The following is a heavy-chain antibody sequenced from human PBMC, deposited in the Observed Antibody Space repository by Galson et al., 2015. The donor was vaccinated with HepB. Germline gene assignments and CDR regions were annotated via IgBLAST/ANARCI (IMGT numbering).Heavy chain of an antibody. CDR3: ARRSSYYESSGYSPDVFDI. CDR1: GYSFTSYW. V-gene: IGHV5-51*01. CDR2: IYPGDSDT. Sequence: QSGAEVKKPGESLKISCKGSGYSFTSYWIGWVRQMPGKGLEWMGIIYPGDSDTRHSPSFQGQVTISTDKSISTAYLQWSSLKASDTAMYYCARRSSYYESSGYSPDVFDIWGQGTMVTVSS. D-gene: IGHD3-22*01. J-gene: IGHJ3*02.